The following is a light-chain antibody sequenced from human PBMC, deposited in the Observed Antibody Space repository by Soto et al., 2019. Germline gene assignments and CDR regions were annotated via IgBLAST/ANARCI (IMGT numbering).Light chain of an antibody. CDR3: QQYNSYSHMYT. Sequence: DIQMTQSPSTLSASVGDRVTITCRASQSISSWLAWYQQKPGKAPKLLIYKASSLESGVPSRFSGSGPGTEFTLTISSLQPDDFATYYCQQYNSYSHMYTFGQGTKLEIK. CDR1: QSISSW. V-gene: IGKV1-5*03. J-gene: IGKJ2*01. CDR2: KAS.